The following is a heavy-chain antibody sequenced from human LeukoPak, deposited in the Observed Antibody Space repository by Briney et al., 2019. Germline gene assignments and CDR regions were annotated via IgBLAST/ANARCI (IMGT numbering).Heavy chain of an antibody. CDR1: GYTFTGYY. D-gene: IGHD3-9*01. Sequence: ASVKVSCKASGYTFTGYYMHWVRQAPGQGLEWMGWINPNSGGTNYAQKFQGRVTMTRDTSISTAYMELSRLRSDDTAVYYCARDGYDILTMHYYYYMDVWGKGTTVTVSS. V-gene: IGHV1-2*02. CDR2: INPNSGGT. J-gene: IGHJ6*03. CDR3: ARDGYDILTMHYYYYMDV.